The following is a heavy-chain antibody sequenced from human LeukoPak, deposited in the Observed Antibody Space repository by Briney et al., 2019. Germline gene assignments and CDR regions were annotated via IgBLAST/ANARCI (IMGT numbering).Heavy chain of an antibody. J-gene: IGHJ3*02. Sequence: GASVKVSCMASGFTFTSSAVQWVRQARGQRLEWIGWIVVGSGNTNYAQKFQERVTITRDMSTSTAYMELSSLRSEDTAVYYCAADRYYYDSSGYTAFDIWGQGTMVTVSS. D-gene: IGHD3-22*01. V-gene: IGHV1-58*01. CDR2: IVVGSGNT. CDR3: AADRYYYDSSGYTAFDI. CDR1: GFTFTSSA.